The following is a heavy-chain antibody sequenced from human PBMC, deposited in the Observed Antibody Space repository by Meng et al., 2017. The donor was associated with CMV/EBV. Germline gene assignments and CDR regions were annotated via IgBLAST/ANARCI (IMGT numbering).Heavy chain of an antibody. CDR1: GYTFTGYY. V-gene: IGHV1-2*02. J-gene: IGHJ6*02. CDR2: INPNSGGT. D-gene: IGHD3-3*01. CDR3: ARGPAFSYDFWSGYYLGDYYYGMDV. Sequence: ASVKVSCKASGYTFTGYYMHWVRQAPGQGLEWMGWINPNSGGTNYAQKFQGRVTMTRDTSISTAYMELSRLRSDDTAVYYCARGPAFSYDFWSGYYLGDYYYGMDVWGQGTTVTVSS.